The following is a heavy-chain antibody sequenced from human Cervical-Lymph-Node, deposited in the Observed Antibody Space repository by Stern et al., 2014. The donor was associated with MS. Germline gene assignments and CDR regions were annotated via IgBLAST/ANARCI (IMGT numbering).Heavy chain of an antibody. Sequence: QVTLRESGPALVKPTQTLTLTCTFSGFSLSTSGMRVSWIRQPPGKDLEWLARNGWDDDKYYRTYLKHRITISKDTSKNQVVLTMTNMDPVDTATYYCARIPTNGYFDYWGQGTLVTVSS. D-gene: IGHD2-8*01. CDR1: GFSLSTSGMR. V-gene: IGHV2-70*15. J-gene: IGHJ4*02. CDR3: ARIPTNGYFDY. CDR2: NGWDDDK.